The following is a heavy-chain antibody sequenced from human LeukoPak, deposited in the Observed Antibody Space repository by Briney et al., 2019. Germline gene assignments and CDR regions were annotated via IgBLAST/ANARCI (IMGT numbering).Heavy chain of an antibody. J-gene: IGHJ4*02. CDR1: GFTFSSYA. D-gene: IGHD1-26*01. Sequence: PGGSLRLSCAVSGFTFSSYAMSWVRQAPGKGLEWVSVITVDGSTYYAESVKGRFTISRDSSKNTLYLQMNSLWAEDTAIYSCARYHRGGTYYFDYWGQGILVTVSS. V-gene: IGHV3-23*01. CDR3: ARYHRGGTYYFDY. CDR2: ITVDGST.